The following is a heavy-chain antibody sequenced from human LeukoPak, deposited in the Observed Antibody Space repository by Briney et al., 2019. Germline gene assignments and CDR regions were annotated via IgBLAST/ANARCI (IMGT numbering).Heavy chain of an antibody. J-gene: IGHJ4*02. CDR3: ARAIYGSGSYYKGYYFDY. CDR2: ISSSGGTI. D-gene: IGHD3-10*01. Sequence: GGSLRLPRAASGFTFSSYEMNWVRQAPGKGLEWVSYISSSGGTIYYADSVKGRFTISRDNAKNSLYLQMNSLRAEDTAVYYCARAIYGSGSYYKGYYFDYWGQGTLVTVSS. CDR1: GFTFSSYE. V-gene: IGHV3-48*03.